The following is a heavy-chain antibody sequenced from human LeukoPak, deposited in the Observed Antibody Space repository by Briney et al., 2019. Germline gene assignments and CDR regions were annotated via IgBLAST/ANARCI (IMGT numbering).Heavy chain of an antibody. Sequence: SETLSLTCTVPGGSISRYYWSWIRQPPGKGLEWIGYIYSGNTNYNPSLKSRVTISVDTSKNQFSLKLTSVTAADTALYYCAGRGVVRGISYYFDYWGQGALVTVSS. J-gene: IGHJ4*02. CDR1: GGSISRYY. D-gene: IGHD3-10*02. CDR3: AGRGVVRGISYYFDY. CDR2: IYSGNT. V-gene: IGHV4-59*01.